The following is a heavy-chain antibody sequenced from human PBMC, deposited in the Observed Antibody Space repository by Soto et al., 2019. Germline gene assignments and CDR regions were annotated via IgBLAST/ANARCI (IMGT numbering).Heavy chain of an antibody. CDR2: INHNGST. CDR3: ARGGGWPKYYYYYGMDV. V-gene: IGHV4-34*01. D-gene: IGHD6-19*01. CDR1: GGSFSGYY. J-gene: IGHJ6*02. Sequence: QVQLQQWGAGLLKPSETLSLTCAVYGGSFSGYYWSWIRQPPGKGLEWIGEINHNGSTNYNPSLKSRVTISVDTSKNQFSLKLSSVTAADTAVYYCARGGGWPKYYYYYGMDVWGQGTTVTVSS.